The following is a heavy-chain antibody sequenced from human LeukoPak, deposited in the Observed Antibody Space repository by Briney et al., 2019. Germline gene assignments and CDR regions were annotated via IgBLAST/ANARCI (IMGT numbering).Heavy chain of an antibody. J-gene: IGHJ4*02. CDR2: INWNGGST. V-gene: IGHV3-20*04. CDR3: ARGYCSGGSCYPSDY. Sequence: PGGSLRLSCAASGFTFDDYGMSWVRQAPGKGLEWVPGINWNGGSTGYADSVKGRFTISRDNAKNSLYLQMNSLRAEDTALYYCARGYCSGGSCYPSDYWGQGTLVTVSS. D-gene: IGHD2-15*01. CDR1: GFTFDDYG.